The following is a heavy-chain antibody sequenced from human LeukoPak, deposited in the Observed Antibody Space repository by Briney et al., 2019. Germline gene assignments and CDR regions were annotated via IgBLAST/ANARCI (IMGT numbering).Heavy chain of an antibody. V-gene: IGHV1-46*01. CDR2: INPSSGAT. Sequence: ASVKVSCKASGYTFTSYYMNWVRQAPGQGLEWMGIINPSSGATNYAQKFQGRVTMTRDTSTSTVYMELSSQRSEDTAVYYCARATNFYYYYGMDVWGQGTTVTVSS. CDR3: ARATNFYYYYGMDV. D-gene: IGHD1-26*01. CDR1: GYTFTSYY. J-gene: IGHJ6*02.